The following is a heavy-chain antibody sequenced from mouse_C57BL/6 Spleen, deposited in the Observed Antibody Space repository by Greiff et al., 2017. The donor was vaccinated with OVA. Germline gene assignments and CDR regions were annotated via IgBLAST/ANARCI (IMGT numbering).Heavy chain of an antibody. Sequence: EVKLVESGGGLVKPGGSLKLSCAASGFTFSSYTMSWVRQTPEKRLEWVATISGGGGNTYYPDSVKGRFTISRDNAKNTLYLQMSSLRSEDTALYYCASRGYDYDYFDYWGQGTTLTVSS. J-gene: IGHJ2*01. CDR2: ISGGGGNT. CDR1: GFTFSSYT. CDR3: ASRGYDYDYFDY. D-gene: IGHD2-4*01. V-gene: IGHV5-9*01.